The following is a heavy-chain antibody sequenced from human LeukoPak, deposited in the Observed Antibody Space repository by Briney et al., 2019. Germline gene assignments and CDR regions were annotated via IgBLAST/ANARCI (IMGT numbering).Heavy chain of an antibody. J-gene: IGHJ4*02. D-gene: IGHD2-15*01. CDR1: GFTFSSYA. V-gene: IGHV3-30-3*01. Sequence: PGRSLRLSCAASGFTFSSYAMHWVRQAPGKGLEWVAVIPYDGSNKYYADSVKGRFTISRDNSKNTLYLQMNSLRAEDTAVYYCARADPYCSGGSCSSFAYWGQGTLVTVSS. CDR3: ARADPYCSGGSCSSFAY. CDR2: IPYDGSNK.